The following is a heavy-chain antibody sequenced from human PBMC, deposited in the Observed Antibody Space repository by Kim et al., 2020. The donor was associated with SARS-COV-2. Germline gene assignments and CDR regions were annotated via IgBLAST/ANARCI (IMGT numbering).Heavy chain of an antibody. Sequence: KSRVTISVDTSKNQFSLKLSSVTAADTAVYYCARDYYGSGSYYIRNWFDPWGQGTLVTLSS. D-gene: IGHD3-10*01. J-gene: IGHJ5*02. V-gene: IGHV4-34*01. CDR3: ARDYYGSGSYYIRNWFDP.